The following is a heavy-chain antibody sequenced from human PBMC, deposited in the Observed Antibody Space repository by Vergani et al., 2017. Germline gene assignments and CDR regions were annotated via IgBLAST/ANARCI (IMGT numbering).Heavy chain of an antibody. D-gene: IGHD3-10*01. CDR3: ARRSITMVRGVNTYYYYGMDV. J-gene: IGHJ6*02. CDR1: GGTFSSYA. Sequence: QVQLVQSGAEVKKPGSSVKVSCKASGGTFSSYAISWVRQAPGQGLEWMGGIIPIFGTANYAQKFQCRVTITADESTSTAYMELSSLRSEDTAVYYWARRSITMVRGVNTYYYYGMDVWGQGTTVTVSS. CDR2: IIPIFGTA. V-gene: IGHV1-69*01.